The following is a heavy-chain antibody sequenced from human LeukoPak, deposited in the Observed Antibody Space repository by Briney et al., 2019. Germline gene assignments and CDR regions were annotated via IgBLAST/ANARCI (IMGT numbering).Heavy chain of an antibody. D-gene: IGHD3-22*01. CDR3: ARSFDSSGYYYALDY. Sequence: GGSLRLSCAASGFTFSSYAMSWVRQAPGKGLEWVSAISGSGGSTYYADSVKGRFTISRDNSKNTLYLQMNSLRAEDTAVYYCARSFDSSGYYYALDYWGQGTLVTVSS. CDR1: GFTFSSYA. J-gene: IGHJ4*02. CDR2: ISGSGGST. V-gene: IGHV3-23*01.